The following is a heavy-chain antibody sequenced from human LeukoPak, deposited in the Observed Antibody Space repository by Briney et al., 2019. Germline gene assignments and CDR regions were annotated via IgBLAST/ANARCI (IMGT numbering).Heavy chain of an antibody. V-gene: IGHV4-34*01. CDR2: INHSGST. CDR1: GGSFSGYY. Sequence: SETLSLTCAVYGGSFSGYYWSWLRQPPGKGLEWLGEINHSGSTNYNPSLKSRVTISVDTSKNQFSLKLSSVTAADTAVYYCARTPRLYYYDSSGYYHFTNWFDPWGQGTLVTVSS. J-gene: IGHJ5*02. CDR3: ARTPRLYYYDSSGYYHFTNWFDP. D-gene: IGHD3-22*01.